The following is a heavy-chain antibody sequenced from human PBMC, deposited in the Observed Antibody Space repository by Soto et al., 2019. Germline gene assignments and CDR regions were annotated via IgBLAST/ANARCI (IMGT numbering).Heavy chain of an antibody. CDR1: GFTFSGHW. D-gene: IGHD2-2*01. Sequence: EVQLVASGGDLVQPGGSLSLSCAASGFTFSGHWMHWVRHVPGKGLEWVSRINTDGGSSAYADSVKGRFTISRDNAKNTLYLQRKGLRAEDTAVYYCAREAGYCSRTSCYRRAFDTWGQGTTVTVSS. J-gene: IGHJ3*02. CDR2: INTDGGSS. CDR3: AREAGYCSRTSCYRRAFDT. V-gene: IGHV3-74*03.